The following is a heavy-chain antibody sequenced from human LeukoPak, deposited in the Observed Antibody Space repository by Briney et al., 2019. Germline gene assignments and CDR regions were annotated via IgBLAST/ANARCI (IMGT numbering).Heavy chain of an antibody. V-gene: IGHV1-2*02. J-gene: IGHJ3*02. CDR1: GYSFTGYY. CDR2: INPSSGGT. Sequence: ASVKVSCKASGYSFTGYYIHWVRQAPGQGLEWMGWINPSSGGTKYAQKFQGRVSMTRDTSIGTAYMELSRLTSDDTAVYYCARDPRVGPTNAFDIWGQGTMVTVSS. D-gene: IGHD1-26*01. CDR3: ARDPRVGPTNAFDI.